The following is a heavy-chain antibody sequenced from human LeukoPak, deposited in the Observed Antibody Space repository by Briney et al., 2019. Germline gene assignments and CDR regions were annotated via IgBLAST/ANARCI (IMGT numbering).Heavy chain of an antibody. Sequence: GGSLRLSCAASGFTFNDYGMSWVRQAPGKGLEWVSGINWNGGSTVSADSVKGRFTISRDNAKNSLYLQMNSLRAEDTALYYCARTPIAGQQLVDYYYYMDVWGKGTTVTVSS. CDR1: GFTFNDYG. D-gene: IGHD6-13*01. CDR2: INWNGGST. J-gene: IGHJ6*03. V-gene: IGHV3-20*04. CDR3: ARTPIAGQQLVDYYYYMDV.